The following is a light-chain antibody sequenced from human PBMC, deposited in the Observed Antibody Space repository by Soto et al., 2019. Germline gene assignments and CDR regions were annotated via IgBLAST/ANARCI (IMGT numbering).Light chain of an antibody. J-gene: IGLJ7*01. CDR1: SSDIGAYNF. CDR2: DVN. Sequence: QSALTQPASVSGSPGQSITISCTGTSSDIGAYNFVSWYQQHPGKAPKLMLYDVNIRPSGVSNRFSGSESGNTPSLTSSGLQAEDEADYYCTSWTTSTTVIFGGGTQVTVL. CDR3: TSWTTSTTVI. V-gene: IGLV2-14*03.